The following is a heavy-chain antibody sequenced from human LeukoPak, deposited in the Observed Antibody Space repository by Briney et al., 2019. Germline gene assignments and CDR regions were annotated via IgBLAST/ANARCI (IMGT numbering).Heavy chain of an antibody. J-gene: IGHJ4*02. CDR3: ARGGYCGGDCFDY. CDR1: GGSISSYY. CDR2: TYYSGST. Sequence: PSETLSLTCTVSGGSISSYYWSWTRQPPGKGLGWIGYTYYSGSTNYNPSLKSRVTISVDTSKNQFSLKLSSVTAADTAVYYCARGGYCGGDCFDYWGQGTLVTVSS. D-gene: IGHD2-21*01. V-gene: IGHV4-59*01.